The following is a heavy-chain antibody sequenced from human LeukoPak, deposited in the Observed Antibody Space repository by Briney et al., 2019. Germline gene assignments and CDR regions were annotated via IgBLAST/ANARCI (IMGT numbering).Heavy chain of an antibody. J-gene: IGHJ6*02. CDR3: ARCRRVKYSSSWSPVVYYYYGMDV. CDR2: INHSGST. Sequence: PSETLSLTCAVYGGSFSGYDWSWIRQPPGKGLEWIGEINHSGSTNYNPSLKSRVTISVDTSKNQFSLKLSSVTAADTAVYYCARCRRVKYSSSWSPVVYYYYGMDVWGQGTTVTVSS. D-gene: IGHD6-13*01. V-gene: IGHV4-34*01. CDR1: GGSFSGYD.